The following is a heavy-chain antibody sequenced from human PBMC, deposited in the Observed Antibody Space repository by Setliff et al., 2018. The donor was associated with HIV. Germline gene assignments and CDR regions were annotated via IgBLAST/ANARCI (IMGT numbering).Heavy chain of an antibody. D-gene: IGHD3-9*01. Sequence: PGGSLRLSCVGSGFTFRSYWMSWVRQAPGKGPEWVANIKQDGTETYYVDSVKGRFTISRDNTKNSLYLQMQSLRPEDTALYYCAKGTMNHDFLTGYSPFDSWGQGTQVTVSS. CDR1: GFTFRSYW. V-gene: IGHV3-7*03. CDR2: IKQDGTET. J-gene: IGHJ4*02. CDR3: AKGTMNHDFLTGYSPFDS.